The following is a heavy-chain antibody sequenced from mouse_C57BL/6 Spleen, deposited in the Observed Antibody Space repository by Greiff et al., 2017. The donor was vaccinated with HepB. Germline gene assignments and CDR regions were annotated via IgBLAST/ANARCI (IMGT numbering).Heavy chain of an antibody. J-gene: IGHJ4*01. CDR2: FYPRSGNT. V-gene: IGHV1-81*01. CDR3: ARSGLTPRSYAMDY. Sequence: QVQLQQSGAELARPGASVKLSCKASGYTFTSYGISWVKQRTGQGVEWIGEFYPRSGNTYYNEKFKGKATLTADKSSSTAYMELRSLTSEDSAVYFCARSGLTPRSYAMDYWGQGTSVTVSS. CDR1: GYTFTSYG.